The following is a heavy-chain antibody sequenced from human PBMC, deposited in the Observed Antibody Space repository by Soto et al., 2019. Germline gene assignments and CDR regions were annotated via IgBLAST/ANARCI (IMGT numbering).Heavy chain of an antibody. CDR2: ISAYNGNT. CDR3: ARDRSAVTTLPGDFDY. J-gene: IGHJ4*02. Sequence: ASVKVSCKASGYTFTSYGISWVRQAPGQGLEWMGWISAYNGNTNYAQKLQGRVTMTTDTSTSTAYMELRSLRSDDTAVYYCARDRSAVTTLPGDFDYWAQGTLVTVSS. V-gene: IGHV1-18*01. CDR1: GYTFTSYG. D-gene: IGHD4-4*01.